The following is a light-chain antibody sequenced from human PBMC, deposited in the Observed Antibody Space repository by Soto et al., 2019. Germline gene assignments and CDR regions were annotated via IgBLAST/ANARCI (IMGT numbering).Light chain of an antibody. Sequence: DIQMTQSPSTLSASVGDRVTITCRASQNIERWLAWYQQKPGKAPKLLLYDVSSLESGVPSRFSGSGSGTEFILTINGLQPDDFATYFYQQFKSGTWTFGQGTKVDIK. CDR2: DVS. V-gene: IGKV1-5*01. CDR1: QNIERW. CDR3: QQFKSGTWT. J-gene: IGKJ1*01.